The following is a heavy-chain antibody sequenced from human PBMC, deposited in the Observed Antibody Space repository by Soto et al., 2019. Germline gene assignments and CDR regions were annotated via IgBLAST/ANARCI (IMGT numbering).Heavy chain of an antibody. D-gene: IGHD6-6*01. J-gene: IGHJ6*02. Sequence: GESLKISCKGSGDSSTSYWNGWVRQLPGKGLEWMGIIYPGDSDTRYSPSFQGQVTISADKSISTAYLQWSSLKASDTAMYYCARFEYSSSSEGHYSYGTHFPGPALIVTVS. CDR2: IYPGDSDT. CDR1: GDSSTSYW. V-gene: IGHV5-51*01. CDR3: ARFEYSSSSEGHYSYGTHF.